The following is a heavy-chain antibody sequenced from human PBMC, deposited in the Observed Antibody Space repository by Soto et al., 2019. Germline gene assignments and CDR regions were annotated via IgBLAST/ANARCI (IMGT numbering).Heavy chain of an antibody. J-gene: IGHJ2*01. CDR1: GFSFGSYV. CDR3: TSPFAYQMPSIWYFDL. CDR2: ISASGRST. Sequence: EEQVLESGGGLVQPGGSLRLSCAASGFSFGSYVMTWVRQAPGKGLEWVSGISASGRSTYYADSVKGRSTVSRDNSKNTLYLDMNNLRVEDTAVYFCTSPFAYQMPSIWYFDLWGRGTLVTVSP. V-gene: IGHV3-23*01. D-gene: IGHD2-2*01.